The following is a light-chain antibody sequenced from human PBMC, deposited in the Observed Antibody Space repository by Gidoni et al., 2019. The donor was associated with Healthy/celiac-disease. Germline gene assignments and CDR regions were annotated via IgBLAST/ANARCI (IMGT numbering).Light chain of an antibody. CDR1: QSVSSSY. CDR2: GAS. J-gene: IGKJ1*01. CDR3: QQYGSSPPQWT. Sequence: EIVLTQSPGTLSLSPGERATLSCRASQSVSSSYLAWYQQKPGQAPRLLIYGASSRATGIPDRVSGSGSGTDFTLTISRLEPEDFAVYYCQQYGSSPPQWTFXQXTKVEIK. V-gene: IGKV3-20*01.